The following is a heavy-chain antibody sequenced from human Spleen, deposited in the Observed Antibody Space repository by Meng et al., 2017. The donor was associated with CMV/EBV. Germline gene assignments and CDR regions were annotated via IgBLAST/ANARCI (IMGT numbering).Heavy chain of an antibody. D-gene: IGHD3-10*01. CDR2: ISSYDANT. J-gene: IGHJ4*02. Sequence: GESLKISCEASGFTFNNAWMSWVRQAPGQGLEWMGWISSYDANTNYARKFRGRVTMTTDTSTSTAYMDLRGLRSDDTAVYYCARAAPKWFGDLSSQPLDYWGQGTLVTVSS. CDR3: ARAAPKWFGDLSSQPLDY. V-gene: IGHV1-18*04. CDR1: GFTFNNAW.